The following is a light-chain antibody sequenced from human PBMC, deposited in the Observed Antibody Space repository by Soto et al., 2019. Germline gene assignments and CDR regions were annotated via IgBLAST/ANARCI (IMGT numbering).Light chain of an antibody. V-gene: IGLV1-40*01. CDR1: SSNIGAGYD. J-gene: IGLJ3*02. CDR3: QSYDGSLSGSKV. CDR2: GTT. Sequence: QSVLTQPPSVSGAPGQRVTISCTGSSSNIGAGYDVHWYQQIPGTAPKLLIYGTTDRPSGVPDRFSGSKSGTSASLAITGLQAEDEADYYCQSYDGSLSGSKVFGGGTELTVL.